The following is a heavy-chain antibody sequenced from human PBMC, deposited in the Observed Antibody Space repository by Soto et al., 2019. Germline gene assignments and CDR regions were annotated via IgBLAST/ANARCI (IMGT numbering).Heavy chain of an antibody. V-gene: IGHV6-1*01. D-gene: IGHD3-3*01. CDR3: ACSPLRFLEWLPNRSITIFAMDV. CDR2: TYYRSKWYN. Sequence: PSQTLSLTCAISGDSVSSNSAAWNWIRQSPSRGLEWLGRTYYRSKWYNDYAVSVKSRITINPDTSKNQFSLQLNSVTPEDTAVYYCACSPLRFLEWLPNRSITIFAMDVWGQGTSVTVAS. J-gene: IGHJ6*02. CDR1: GDSVSSNSAA.